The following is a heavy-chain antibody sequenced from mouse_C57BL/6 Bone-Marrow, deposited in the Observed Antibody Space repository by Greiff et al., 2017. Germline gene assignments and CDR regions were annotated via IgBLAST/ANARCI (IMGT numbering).Heavy chain of an antibody. CDR2: INSDGGST. D-gene: IGHD1-1*01. CDR3: ARHHYYGSRGYWYFDV. V-gene: IGHV5-2*01. J-gene: IGHJ1*03. CDR1: EYEFPSHD. Sequence: VQLQQSGGGLVQPGESLKLSCESNEYEFPSHDMSWVRKTPEKRLELVAAINSDGGSTYYPDTMERRFIISRDNTKKTLYLQMSSLRSEDTALYYCARHHYYGSRGYWYFDVWGTGTTVTVSS.